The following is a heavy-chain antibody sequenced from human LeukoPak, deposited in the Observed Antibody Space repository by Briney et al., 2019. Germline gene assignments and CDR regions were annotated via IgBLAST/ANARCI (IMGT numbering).Heavy chain of an antibody. CDR2: IYTSGST. CDR3: ARDSIAAAGTGFDP. CDR1: GGSISSYY. Sequence: SETLSLTCTVSGGSISSYYWSWIRQPAGKGLEWIGRIYTSGSTNYNPSLKSRVTMSVDTSKNQFSLKPSSVTAADTAVYYCARDSIAAAGTGFDPWGQGTLVTVSS. V-gene: IGHV4-4*07. D-gene: IGHD6-13*01. J-gene: IGHJ5*02.